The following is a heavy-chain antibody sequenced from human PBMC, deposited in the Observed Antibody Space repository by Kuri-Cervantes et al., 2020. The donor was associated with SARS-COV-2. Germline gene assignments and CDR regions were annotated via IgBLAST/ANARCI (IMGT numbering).Heavy chain of an antibody. CDR3: ARAAEGRYYFDY. CDR2: ISAYNGNT. J-gene: IGHJ4*02. V-gene: IGHV1-18*01. Sequence: ASVKVSCKASGGTFTSYGISWVRQAPGQGLEWMGWISAYNGNTNYAQKLQGRVTMTTDTSTSTAYMELSRLRSDDTAVYYCARAAEGRYYFDYWGQGTLVTVSS. CDR1: GGTFTSYG.